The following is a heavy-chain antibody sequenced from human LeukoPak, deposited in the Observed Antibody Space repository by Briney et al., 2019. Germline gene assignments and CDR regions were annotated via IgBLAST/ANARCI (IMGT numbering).Heavy chain of an antibody. Sequence: SETLSLTCAVSGYSLSSGYYWGWIRQPPGKGLEWSGSIYHSGSTYYNPSLKSRVTISVDTSKNQFSLKLSSVTAADTAVDYCAREAAAGSNWFDPWGQGTLVTVSS. CDR3: AREAAAGSNWFDP. V-gene: IGHV4-38-2*02. CDR2: IYHSGST. D-gene: IGHD6-13*01. J-gene: IGHJ5*02. CDR1: GYSLSSGYY.